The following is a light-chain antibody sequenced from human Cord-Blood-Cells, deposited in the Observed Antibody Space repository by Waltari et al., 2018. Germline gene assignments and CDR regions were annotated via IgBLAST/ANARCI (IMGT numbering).Light chain of an antibody. V-gene: IGKV3-11*01. J-gene: IGKJ2*01. CDR2: DAS. Sequence: EIVLTQSPATLSLSPGERATLSCRASQSVSSYLAWYQQKPGQAPRLLIYDASNRATGIPARFSVSGSGTDFTLTISSLGPEDFAVYYCQQRSNWPPMYTFGQGTKLEIK. CDR3: QQRSNWPPMYT. CDR1: QSVSSY.